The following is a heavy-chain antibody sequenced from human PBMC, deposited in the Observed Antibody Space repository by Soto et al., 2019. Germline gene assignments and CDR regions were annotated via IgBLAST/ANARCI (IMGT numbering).Heavy chain of an antibody. V-gene: IGHV1-69*02. CDR3: ATRRVTPVLYYYYGMDV. Sequence: QVQLVQSGAEVKKPGSSVKVSCKASGGTFSSYTISWVRQAPGQGLEWMGRIIPILGIANYAQKFQGRVRIAADKSTSTAYMDLSSLRSEDTAVYYCATRRVTPVLYYYYGMDVWGQGTTVTVSS. J-gene: IGHJ6*02. CDR1: GGTFSSYT. D-gene: IGHD2-21*02. CDR2: IIPILGIA.